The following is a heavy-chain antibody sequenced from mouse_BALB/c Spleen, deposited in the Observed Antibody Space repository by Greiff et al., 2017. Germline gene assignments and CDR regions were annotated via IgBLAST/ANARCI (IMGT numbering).Heavy chain of an antibody. D-gene: IGHD2-4*01. V-gene: IGHV3-6*02. CDR1: GYSITSGYY. CDR2: ISYDGSN. Sequence: EVQLQQSGPGLVKPSQSLSLTCSVTGYSITSGYYWNWIRQFPGNKLEWMGYISYDGSNNYNPSLKNRISITRDTSKNQFFLKLNSVTTEDTATYYCASYYDYDYFDYWGQGTTLTVSS. CDR3: ASYYDYDYFDY. J-gene: IGHJ2*01.